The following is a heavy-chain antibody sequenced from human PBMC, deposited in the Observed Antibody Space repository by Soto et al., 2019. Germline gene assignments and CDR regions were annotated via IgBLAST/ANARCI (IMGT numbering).Heavy chain of an antibody. CDR1: GDSMTGAN. CDR2: IDYSGST. CDR3: TRARYGDHFDS. J-gene: IGHJ4*02. V-gene: IGHV4-59*01. D-gene: IGHD4-17*01. Sequence: QVQLQESGPGLLKPSETLSLTCSVSGDSMTGANWGWFRQSPEKGLEWIGYIDYSGSTNYNPSLRSRITITIDTSSNQFSLNLASVIGADAAVYYCTRARYGDHFDSWGQGTLVTVSS.